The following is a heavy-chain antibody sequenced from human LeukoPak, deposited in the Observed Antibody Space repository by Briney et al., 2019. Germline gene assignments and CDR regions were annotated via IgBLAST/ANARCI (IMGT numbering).Heavy chain of an antibody. D-gene: IGHD2-15*01. Sequence: PSETLSLTCTVSGGSISNYYWSWIRQPAGKGLEWIGRKYARGSSNYNPPVQSRVTMSVDTSKNQFSLKLRSVTAADTAVYYCARGRYCSADICAGGDSFDIWGQGTMVSVSP. CDR2: KYARGSS. CDR3: ARGRYCSADICAGGDSFDI. J-gene: IGHJ3*02. CDR1: GGSISNYY. V-gene: IGHV4-4*07.